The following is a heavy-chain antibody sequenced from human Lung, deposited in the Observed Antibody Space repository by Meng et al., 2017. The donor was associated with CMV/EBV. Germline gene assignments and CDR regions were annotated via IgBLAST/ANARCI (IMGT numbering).Heavy chain of an antibody. J-gene: IGHJ3*01. CDR1: GYLFPGYY. D-gene: IGHD7-27*01. CDR3: ARALKLGTVAFDL. CDR2: IFPNNGGT. V-gene: IGHV1-2*02. Sequence: ASXXVSCKASGYLFPGYYIHWVRQAPGQNLEWVGWIFPNNGGTKYAQNFQGRVTMTRDTSISTAYLELSRLRSDDTAVYYCARALKLGTVAFDLWGEGPMVTVSS.